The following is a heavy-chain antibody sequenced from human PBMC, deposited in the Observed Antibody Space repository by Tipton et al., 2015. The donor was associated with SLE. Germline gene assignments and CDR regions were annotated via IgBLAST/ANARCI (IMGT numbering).Heavy chain of an antibody. D-gene: IGHD6-6*01. CDR2: INHSGST. CDR3: ARATSIAARLYYYYYYMDV. Sequence: TLSLTCAVYGGSFSGYFWSWIRQPPGKGLEWIGEINHSGSTNYNPPLKSRVTISVDTSKNQFSLKLSSVTAADTAVYYCARATSIAARLYYYYYYMDVWGKGTTVTVSS. V-gene: IGHV4-34*01. J-gene: IGHJ6*03. CDR1: GGSFSGYF.